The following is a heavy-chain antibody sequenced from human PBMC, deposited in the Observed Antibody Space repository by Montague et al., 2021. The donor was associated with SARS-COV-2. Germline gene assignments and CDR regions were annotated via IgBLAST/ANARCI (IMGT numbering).Heavy chain of an antibody. CDR3: ARGQVTISGVLIFIPAAGHLDV. CDR1: SGSFNDFY. CDR2: INHTGSA. J-gene: IGHJ3*01. Sequence: SETLSLTCAVYSGSFNDFYWTWIRQSPRKGLEWIGEINHTGSATYNPSLKGRVTLSRDTSKNQFSLKLQSATPADTAVYYCARGQVTISGVLIFIPAAGHLDVWGQGTSVTVSS. V-gene: IGHV4-34*01. D-gene: IGHD3-3*01.